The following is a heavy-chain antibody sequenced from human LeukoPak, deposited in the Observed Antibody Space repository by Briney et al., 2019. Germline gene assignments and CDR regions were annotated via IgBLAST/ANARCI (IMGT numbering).Heavy chain of an antibody. CDR3: ARVRYRLAETYIDY. D-gene: IGHD3-16*01. J-gene: IGHJ4*02. CDR1: GYIFTGYY. V-gene: IGHV1-2*02. CDR2: INPNSGDT. Sequence: ASVKVSCKASGYIFTGYYMHWVRQAPGQGLEWMGWINPNSGDTNYAQKFQGRVTMTRDTSVSTAYMELSRLRSDDTAVYYCARVRYRLAETYIDYWGQGTLVTVSS.